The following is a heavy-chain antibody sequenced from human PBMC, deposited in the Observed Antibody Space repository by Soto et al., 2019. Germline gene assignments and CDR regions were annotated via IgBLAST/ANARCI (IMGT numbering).Heavy chain of an antibody. V-gene: IGHV3-48*03. J-gene: IGHJ4*02. Sequence: PGESLRLSCAASGFTFSSYEMNWVRQAPGKGLEWVSYISSGGSTTYYADSVKGRFTISRDNAKNSLYLQMKSLRAEDTAVYYCARRYCSTNSCFIDYWGKGPL. CDR3: ARRYCSTNSCFIDY. CDR1: GFTFSSYE. CDR2: ISSGGSTT. D-gene: IGHD2-2*01.